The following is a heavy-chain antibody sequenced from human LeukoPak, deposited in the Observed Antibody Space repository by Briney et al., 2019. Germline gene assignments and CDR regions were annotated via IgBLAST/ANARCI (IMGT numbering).Heavy chain of an antibody. CDR2: ISAYNGNT. CDR3: ARAGVLYGSGSYHRFDP. V-gene: IGHV1-18*01. Sequence: GSSVTVSCKASGYTFTSYGISWVRQAPGQGLEWMGWISAYNGNTNYAQKLQGRGTITTDTSTSTAYMDLRSLRSDDTAVYYCARAGVLYGSGSYHRFDPWGQGVLVTVSS. J-gene: IGHJ5*02. D-gene: IGHD3-10*01. CDR1: GYTFTSYG.